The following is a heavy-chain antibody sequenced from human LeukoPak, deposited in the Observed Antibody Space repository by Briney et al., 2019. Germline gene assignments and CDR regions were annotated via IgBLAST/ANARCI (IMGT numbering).Heavy chain of an antibody. CDR3: AKVSGGGLYYDGMDV. CDR2: IYSGGST. CDR1: GFTVSSNY. V-gene: IGHV3-53*01. Sequence: GGSLRLSCAASGFTVSSNYMSWVRQAPGKGLEWVSVIYSGGSTYYADSAKGRFTISRDSSKNTLYLQMNSLRAEDTAVYYCAKVSGGGLYYDGMDVWGQGTTVTVSS. D-gene: IGHD1-14*01. J-gene: IGHJ6*02.